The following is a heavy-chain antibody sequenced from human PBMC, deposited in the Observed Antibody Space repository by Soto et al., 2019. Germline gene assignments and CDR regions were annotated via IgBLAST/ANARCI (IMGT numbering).Heavy chain of an antibody. V-gene: IGHV1-69*01. J-gene: IGHJ3*02. Sequence: QVQLVQSGAEVKKPGSSVKVSCKASGGTFSSYAISWVRQAPGQGLEWMGGIIPIFGTANYAQKFQGRVTITADESTSTAYMELSSLRSEDTAVYYCARDFPRRFIVRGVTDAFDIWGQGTMVTVSS. CDR2: IIPIFGTA. CDR3: ARDFPRRFIVRGVTDAFDI. CDR1: GGTFSSYA. D-gene: IGHD3-10*01.